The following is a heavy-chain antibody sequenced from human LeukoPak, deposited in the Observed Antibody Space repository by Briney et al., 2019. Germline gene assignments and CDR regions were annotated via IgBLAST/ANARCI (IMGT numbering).Heavy chain of an antibody. D-gene: IGHD2-21*02. CDR2: IIPIFGTA. Sequence: ASVKVSCKASGGTFSSYAISCVRQAPGPRLEWRGGIIPIFGTANYAQKFQGRVTITTDESTSTAYMELSSLRSEDTAVYYCARETPCGGDCYSSHWGQGTLVTVSS. J-gene: IGHJ4*02. CDR1: GGTFSSYA. V-gene: IGHV1-69*05. CDR3: ARETPCGGDCYSSH.